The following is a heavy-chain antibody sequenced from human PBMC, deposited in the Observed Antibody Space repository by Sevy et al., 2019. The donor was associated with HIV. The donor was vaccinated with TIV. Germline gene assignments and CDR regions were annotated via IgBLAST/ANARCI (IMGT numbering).Heavy chain of an antibody. V-gene: IGHV3-21*01. Sequence: GGSLRVSCAASGFTFSSYSMNWVRQAPGKGLEWVSSISSSSSYIYYADSVKGRFTISRDNAKNSLYLQMNSLRAEDTAVYYCAREGIAAAGFDYWGQGTLVTVSS. CDR1: GFTFSSYS. CDR2: ISSSSSYI. CDR3: AREGIAAAGFDY. D-gene: IGHD6-13*01. J-gene: IGHJ4*02.